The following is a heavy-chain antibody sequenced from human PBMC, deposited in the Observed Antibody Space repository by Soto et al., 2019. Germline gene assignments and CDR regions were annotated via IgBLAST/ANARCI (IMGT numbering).Heavy chain of an antibody. Sequence: QVQLVESGGGVVQPGRSLRLSCAASGLSFSSYGMHWVRQAPGKGLECVAVIWYDGSNKYYADSVKGRFTISRDNSKNTLYLQMNSLRAEDTAVYYCARGPLYDFLSPPGFDYWGQGTLVTVSS. J-gene: IGHJ4*02. CDR3: ARGPLYDFLSPPGFDY. CDR1: GLSFSSYG. D-gene: IGHD3-3*01. CDR2: IWYDGSNK. V-gene: IGHV3-33*01.